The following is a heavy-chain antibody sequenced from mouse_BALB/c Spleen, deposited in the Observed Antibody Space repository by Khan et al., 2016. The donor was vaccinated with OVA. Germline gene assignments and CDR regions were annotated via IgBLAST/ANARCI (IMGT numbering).Heavy chain of an antibody. J-gene: IGHJ3*01. V-gene: IGHV1S81*02. Sequence: QVQLQQPGAELVKPGASVKLSCKASGYTFTSYYIYWVKQRPGQGLEWIGGINPSNGGTYFNEKFESKATLTVDKSSSTAFMQVSSLTSEDSAVYYCTRSGGAAFAYWGQGTLVTVSA. D-gene: IGHD3-1*01. CDR2: INPSNGGT. CDR3: TRSGGAAFAY. CDR1: GYTFTSYY.